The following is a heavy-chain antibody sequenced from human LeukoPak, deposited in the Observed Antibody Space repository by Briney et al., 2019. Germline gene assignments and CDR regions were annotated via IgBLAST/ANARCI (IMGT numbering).Heavy chain of an antibody. Sequence: GGSLRLSCAASGFTFSSYAMSWVRQAPGKGLEWVSAISGSDGSTYYADSVKGRFTISRDNSKNTLYLQMNSLRAEDTAVYYCARPRYDSSGYYLNKWGQGTLVTVSS. CDR2: ISGSDGST. V-gene: IGHV3-23*01. CDR3: ARPRYDSSGYYLNK. D-gene: IGHD3-22*01. CDR1: GFTFSSYA. J-gene: IGHJ4*02.